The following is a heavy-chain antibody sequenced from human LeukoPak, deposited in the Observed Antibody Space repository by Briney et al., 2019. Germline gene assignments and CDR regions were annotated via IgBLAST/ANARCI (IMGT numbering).Heavy chain of an antibody. CDR2: INPSGGST. V-gene: IGHV1-46*01. Sequence: GASVKVSCKASGYTFTSYYMHWVRQAPGQGLEWMGIINPSGGSTSYAQKFQGRVTMTRDTSISTAYMELSRLRSDDTAVYYCARDPRRSARYYDILTGHQPARTNWFDPWGQGTLVTASS. D-gene: IGHD3-9*01. CDR1: GYTFTSYY. J-gene: IGHJ5*02. CDR3: ARDPRRSARYYDILTGHQPARTNWFDP.